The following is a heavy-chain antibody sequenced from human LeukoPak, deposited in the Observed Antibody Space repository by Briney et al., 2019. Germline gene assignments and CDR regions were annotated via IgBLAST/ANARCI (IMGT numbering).Heavy chain of an antibody. V-gene: IGHV4-59*01. Sequence: SETLSLTCTVPGGSISSYYWSWIRQPPGKGLEWIGYIYYSGSTNYNPSLKSRVTISVDTSKSQFSLKLSSVTAADTAVYYCARGSRWYSPDYWGQGTLVTVSS. CDR3: ARGSRWYSPDY. J-gene: IGHJ4*02. D-gene: IGHD6-13*01. CDR1: GGSISSYY. CDR2: IYYSGST.